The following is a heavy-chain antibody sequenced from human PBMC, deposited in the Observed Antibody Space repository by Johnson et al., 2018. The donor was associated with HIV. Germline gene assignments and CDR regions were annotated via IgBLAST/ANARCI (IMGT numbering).Heavy chain of an antibody. CDR1: GFTFSDYW. D-gene: IGHD6-19*01. V-gene: IGHV3-74*01. Sequence: MQLVESGGGLVQPGGSLRLSCVASGFTFSDYWMHWVRQVPGKGLVWVARIYSDGTDTAYADSVKGRFTISRDNAKNTLYLQMNSLRAEDTALYYCARKQWLAKISSDAFDFWGQGT. J-gene: IGHJ3*01. CDR2: IYSDGTDT. CDR3: ARKQWLAKISSDAFDF.